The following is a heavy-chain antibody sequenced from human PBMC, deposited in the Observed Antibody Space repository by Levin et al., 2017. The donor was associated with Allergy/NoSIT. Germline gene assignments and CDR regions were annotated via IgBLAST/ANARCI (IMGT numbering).Heavy chain of an antibody. Sequence: SQTLSLTCTVSGGSISSYYWSWIRQPPGKGLEWIGYIYYSGSTNYNPSLKSRVTISVDTSKNQFSLKLSSVTAADTAVYYCARDSSGWYLTGPIGYFDYWGQGTLVTVSS. CDR1: GGSISSYY. CDR3: ARDSSGWYLTGPIGYFDY. V-gene: IGHV4-59*01. J-gene: IGHJ4*02. CDR2: IYYSGST. D-gene: IGHD6-19*01.